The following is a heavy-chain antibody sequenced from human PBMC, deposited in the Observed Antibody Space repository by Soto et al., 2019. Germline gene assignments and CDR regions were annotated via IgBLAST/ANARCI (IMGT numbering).Heavy chain of an antibody. CDR2: ISNSGTTI. D-gene: IGHD4-17*01. CDR3: ARDTLPTDFGLGWDV. Sequence: PGGSLRLSCAASKFIFSDYYMSWIRHAPGKGLEWVSYISNSGTTIYYADSVKGRFTISRDNAKKSLYLQMNSLRAEDTAVYYCARDTLPTDFGLGWDVWGQGTTVTVSS. J-gene: IGHJ6*02. CDR1: KFIFSDYY. V-gene: IGHV3-11*01.